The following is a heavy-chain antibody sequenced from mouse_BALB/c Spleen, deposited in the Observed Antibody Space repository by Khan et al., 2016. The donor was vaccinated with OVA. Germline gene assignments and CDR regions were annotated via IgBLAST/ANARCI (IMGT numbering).Heavy chain of an antibody. CDR3: ARIYGSDFDY. V-gene: IGHV1-20*02. D-gene: IGHD1-1*01. J-gene: IGHJ2*01. CDR1: GYSFTGYF. Sequence: VQLKESGPELVKPGASVKISCKASGYSFTGYFMNWVMQSHGKSLEWIGRINPHIGETFYNQKFKGKATLTVDESSSTAHMELRSLAPEDSAVYYCARIYGSDFDYWGQGTTLTVSS. CDR2: INPHIGET.